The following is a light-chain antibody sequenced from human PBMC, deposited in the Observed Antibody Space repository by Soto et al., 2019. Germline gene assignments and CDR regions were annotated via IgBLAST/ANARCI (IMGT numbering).Light chain of an antibody. CDR3: QQFDSAPYT. V-gene: IGKV1-33*01. CDR2: DAA. J-gene: IGKJ2*01. Sequence: DIQMTQSPSPLSASVGDRVTISCQASQDINTYLNWYQQRSGKAPKLLIYDAAHLETGVPSRFRGSGSGTEFTLTISNLQPVDVGTYYCQQFDSAPYTFGQGTQLESK. CDR1: QDINTY.